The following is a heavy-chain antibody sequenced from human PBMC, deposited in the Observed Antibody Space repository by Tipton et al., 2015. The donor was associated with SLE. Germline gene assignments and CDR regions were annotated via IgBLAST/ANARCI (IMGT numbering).Heavy chain of an antibody. J-gene: IGHJ6*02. CDR3: AKLSSSSENYYYGMDV. V-gene: IGHV3-9*01. Sequence: SLRLSCAASGFTFDDYAMHWVRQAPGKGLEWVSGISWNSGSIGYADSVKGRFTISRDNAKNSLYLQMNSLRAEDTALYYCAKLSSSSENYYYGMDVWGQGTTVTVSS. D-gene: IGHD6-6*01. CDR2: ISWNSGSI. CDR1: GFTFDDYA.